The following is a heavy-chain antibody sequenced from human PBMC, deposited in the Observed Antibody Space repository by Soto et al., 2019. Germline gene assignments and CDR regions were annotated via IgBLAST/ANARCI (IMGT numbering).Heavy chain of an antibody. J-gene: IGHJ4*02. CDR3: ARGGTPIDY. CDR1: GYTFTNFG. D-gene: IGHD3-16*01. Sequence: QVQLVQSGAEVKKPGASVKVSCKASGYTFTNFGISWVRQAPGQGLEWMGWISDYNGNTHYAQNFQGRVTMTTDTSTSTAYMELRSLSSEDTAVCYSARGGTPIDYWGPGTLVTVSS. CDR2: ISDYNGNT. V-gene: IGHV1-18*01.